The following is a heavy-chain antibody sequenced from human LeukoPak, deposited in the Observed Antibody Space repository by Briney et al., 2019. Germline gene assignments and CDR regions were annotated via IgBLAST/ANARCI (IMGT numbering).Heavy chain of an antibody. Sequence: PSETLSLTCTVSGGSISSSSYYWGWIRQPPGKGLEWIGSIYYSGSTYYNPSLKSRITISVDTSKNQFSLKLSSVTAADTAVYYCARHGLALDYWGQGTLVTVSS. V-gene: IGHV4-39*01. CDR1: GGSISSSSYY. CDR2: IYYSGST. J-gene: IGHJ4*02. D-gene: IGHD5-12*01. CDR3: ARHGLALDY.